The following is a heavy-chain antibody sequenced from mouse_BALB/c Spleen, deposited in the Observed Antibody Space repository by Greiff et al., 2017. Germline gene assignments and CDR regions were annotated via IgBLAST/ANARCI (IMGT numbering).Heavy chain of an antibody. D-gene: IGHD1-1*01. CDR1: GYSITSDYA. CDR2: ISYSGST. Sequence: VQLQQSGPGLVKPSQSLSLTCTVTGYSITSDYAWNWIRQFPGNKLEWMGYISYSGSTSYNPSLKSRISITRDTSKNQFFLQLNSVTTEDTATYYCARGYYGSSYYAMDYWGQGTSVTVSS. V-gene: IGHV3-2*02. CDR3: ARGYYGSSYYAMDY. J-gene: IGHJ4*01.